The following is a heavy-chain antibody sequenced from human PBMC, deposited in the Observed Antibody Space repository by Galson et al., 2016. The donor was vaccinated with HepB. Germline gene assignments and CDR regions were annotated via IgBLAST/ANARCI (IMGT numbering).Heavy chain of an antibody. Sequence: SLRLSCAASGFAFDDYWMSWVRQGPVKGLEWVANIHKDGITKAYVGSVQGRFTISRDNAERSVSLQMDGLRPEDTAVYYCVGAVRTDYSGSWWDSWGQGTLVTVSS. CDR1: GFAFDDYW. CDR3: VGAVRTDYSGSWWDS. CDR2: IHKDGITK. D-gene: IGHD6-13*01. J-gene: IGHJ5*01. V-gene: IGHV3-7*03.